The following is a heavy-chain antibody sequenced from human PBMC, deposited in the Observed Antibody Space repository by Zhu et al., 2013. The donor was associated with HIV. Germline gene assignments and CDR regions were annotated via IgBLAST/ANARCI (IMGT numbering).Heavy chain of an antibody. J-gene: IGHJ5*02. CDR3: ARDLYCSGGSCEGNWFDP. V-gene: IGHV1-69*13. D-gene: IGHD2-15*01. CDR2: IIPIFGTA. Sequence: QVQLVQSGAEVKKPGASVKVSCKASGYTFTSYGISWVRQAPGQGLEWMGGIIPIFGTANYAQKFQGRVTITADESTSTAYMELSSLRSEDTAVYYCARDLYCSGGSCEGNWFDPWGRGNPWSPSP. CDR1: GYTFTSYG.